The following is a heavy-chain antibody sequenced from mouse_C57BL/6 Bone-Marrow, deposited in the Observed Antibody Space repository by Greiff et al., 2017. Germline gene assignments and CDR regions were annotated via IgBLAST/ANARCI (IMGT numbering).Heavy chain of an antibody. CDR2: IDPSDSYT. CDR3: AIDGIVFYYAMDY. CDR1: GYTFTSYW. Sequence: VQLQQPGAELVMPGASVKLSCKASGYTFTSYWMHWVKQRPGQGLEWIGEIDPSDSYTNYNQKFKGKSTLTVDKSSSTAYMLLSSLTSEDSAVYYCAIDGIVFYYAMDYWGQGTSVTVSS. J-gene: IGHJ4*01. D-gene: IGHD1-1*01. V-gene: IGHV1-69*01.